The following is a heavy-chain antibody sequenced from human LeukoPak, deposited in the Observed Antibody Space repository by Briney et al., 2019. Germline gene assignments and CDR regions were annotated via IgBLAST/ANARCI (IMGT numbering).Heavy chain of an antibody. CDR3: AREDYYDSSGYYKNKEYFHH. Sequence: ASVKVSCKASGYTFTNSYMHWVRQAPGQGLEWMGWINPNSGGTNYAQKFQGRVTMTRDTSISTAYMELSRLRSDDTAVYYCAREDYYDSSGYYKNKEYFHHWGQGTLVTVSS. CDR2: INPNSGGT. J-gene: IGHJ1*01. D-gene: IGHD3-22*01. CDR1: GYTFTNSY. V-gene: IGHV1-2*02.